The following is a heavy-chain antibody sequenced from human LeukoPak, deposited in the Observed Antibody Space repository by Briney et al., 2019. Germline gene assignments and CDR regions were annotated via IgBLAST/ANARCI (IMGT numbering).Heavy chain of an antibody. CDR3: AREKSPERKTWLQLGAFDV. V-gene: IGHV4-34*01. D-gene: IGHD5-24*01. CDR1: GGSFSGYY. CDR2: INHSGST. Sequence: SETLSLTCAVYGGSFSGYYWSWIRQPPGKGLEWIGEINHSGSTNYNPSLKSRVTISVDTSKNQFSLKLSSVTAADTAVYYCAREKSPERKTWLQLGAFDVWGQGTVVTVSS. J-gene: IGHJ3*01.